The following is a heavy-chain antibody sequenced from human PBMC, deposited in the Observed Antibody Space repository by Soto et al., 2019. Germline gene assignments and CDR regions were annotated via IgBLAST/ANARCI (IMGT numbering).Heavy chain of an antibody. CDR2: IYDSGST. J-gene: IGHJ4*02. D-gene: IGHD3-10*01. V-gene: IGHV4-31*03. CDR1: VGSISSGGYY. Sequence: QVQLQESGPGLVNPSQTLSLTCTVSVGSISSGGYYWSWIRQLPGRGLEWIGYIYDSGSTYYNPSRRSRVTISVDTSKNNLSLKLTSVTAADTAVYYCARDTVRGWTRGGYFDYWGQGTPVTVSS. CDR3: ARDTVRGWTRGGYFDY.